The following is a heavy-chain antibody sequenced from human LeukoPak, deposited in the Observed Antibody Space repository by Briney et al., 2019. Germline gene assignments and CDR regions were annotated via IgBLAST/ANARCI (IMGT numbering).Heavy chain of an antibody. V-gene: IGHV3-48*01. Sequence: GGSLRLSCAASGFTFSSYSMNWVCQAPGKGLEWVSYISSSSSTIYYADSVKGRFTISRDNAKNSLYLQMNSLRAEDTAVYYCASPIAVAGTGAFDIWGQGAMVTVSS. J-gene: IGHJ3*02. CDR3: ASPIAVAGTGAFDI. D-gene: IGHD6-19*01. CDR1: GFTFSSYS. CDR2: ISSSSSTI.